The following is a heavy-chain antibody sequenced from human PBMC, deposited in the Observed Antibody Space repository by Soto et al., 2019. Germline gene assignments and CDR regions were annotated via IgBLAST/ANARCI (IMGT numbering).Heavy chain of an antibody. J-gene: IGHJ3*01. Sequence: QVQLQESGPGLVKPSETLSLTCTVSSGSIINYYWSWIRQPPGKGLEWIGYIYYSGSTSYNSFLTSRVTRTVDMSRQRLSIKLTSVTAADTAFYYCASRWTLATTTGDAFDLSGQGTMVTVSS. V-gene: IGHV4-59*01. D-gene: IGHD1-26*01. CDR2: IYYSGST. CDR3: ASRWTLATTTGDAFDL. CDR1: SGSIINYY.